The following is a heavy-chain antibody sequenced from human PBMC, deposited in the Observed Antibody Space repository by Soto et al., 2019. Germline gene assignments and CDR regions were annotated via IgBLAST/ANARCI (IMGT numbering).Heavy chain of an antibody. CDR2: IYYSGST. V-gene: IGHV4-39*01. D-gene: IGHD3-22*01. Sequence: QLQLQESGPGLVKPSETLSLTCTVSGGSISSSSYYWGWIRQPPGKGLEWIGSIYYSGSTYYNPSLKSRVTISVDTAKNQFSLKLSSVTAADTAGYYCARHGMGLYDSSGYYLSYNSFDPWGQGTLVTVSS. CDR3: ARHGMGLYDSSGYYLSYNSFDP. CDR1: GGSISSSSYY. J-gene: IGHJ5*02.